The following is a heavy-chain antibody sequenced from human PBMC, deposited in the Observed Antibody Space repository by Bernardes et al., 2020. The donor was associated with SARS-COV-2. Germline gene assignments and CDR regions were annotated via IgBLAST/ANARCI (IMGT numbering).Heavy chain of an antibody. J-gene: IGHJ4*02. D-gene: IGHD5-12*01. V-gene: IGHV4-4*07. CDR1: GGSTSSDY. CDR2: IYRSGTT. CDR3: ARDSVNIVTTTERFDY. Sequence: SETLSLTCAVSGGSTSSDYSSWIPQPAGKGLEWIARIYRSGTTNYNPSLKSRVTMSVDTSKNQFSLKVTAVTAADTAVYYCARDSVNIVTTTERFDYWAQGTLGTVSS.